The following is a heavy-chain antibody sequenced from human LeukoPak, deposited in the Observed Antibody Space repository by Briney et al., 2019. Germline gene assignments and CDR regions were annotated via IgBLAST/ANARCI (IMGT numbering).Heavy chain of an antibody. J-gene: IGHJ6*03. CDR3: ARDRGVMVRGVIINSDTEYYYYMDV. Sequence: SVKVSCKASGGTFSNYAISWVRQAPGQGLEWMGGIIPIFGTANYAQKFQGRGTITADKSTSIVYMELSSLRSDDTAVYYCARDRGVMVRGVIINSDTEYYYYMDVWGKGTTVTISS. V-gene: IGHV1-69*06. CDR2: IIPIFGTA. D-gene: IGHD3-10*01. CDR1: GGTFSNYA.